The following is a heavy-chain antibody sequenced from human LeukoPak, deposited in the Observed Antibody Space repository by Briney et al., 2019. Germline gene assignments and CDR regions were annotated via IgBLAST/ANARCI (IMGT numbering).Heavy chain of an antibody. V-gene: IGHV3-30*02. CDR2: IRYDGSNK. CDR3: ARALGVTAMVTGARDYYYYYMDV. CDR1: GFTFSSYG. J-gene: IGHJ6*03. Sequence: PGGSLRLSCAASGFTFSSYGMHWVRQAPGKGLEWVAFIRYDGSNKYYADSVKGRFTISRDNSKNTLYLQMNSLRAEDTAVYYCARALGVTAMVTGARDYYYYYMDVWGKGTTVTVSS. D-gene: IGHD5-18*01.